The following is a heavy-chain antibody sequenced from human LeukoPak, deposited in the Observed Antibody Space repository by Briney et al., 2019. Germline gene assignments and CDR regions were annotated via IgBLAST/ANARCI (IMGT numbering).Heavy chain of an antibody. Sequence: GASVKVSCKASGYTFTSYDINWVRQATGQGLEWMGWMNPNSGNTGYAQKFQGRVTMIRNTSISTAYMELSSLRSEDTAVYYCAREAHETYYYDSTGLENWGQGTLVTVSS. CDR1: GYTFTSYD. D-gene: IGHD3-22*01. CDR3: AREAHETYYYDSTGLEN. CDR2: MNPNSGNT. V-gene: IGHV1-8*01. J-gene: IGHJ4*02.